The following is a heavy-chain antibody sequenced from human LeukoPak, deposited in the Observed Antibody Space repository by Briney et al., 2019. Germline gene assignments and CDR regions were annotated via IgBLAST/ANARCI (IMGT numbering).Heavy chain of an antibody. D-gene: IGHD3-3*01. CDR3: ARSWNYYHYYLDV. CDR2: IYYSGST. J-gene: IGHJ6*03. Sequence: SETLSLTCTVSGGSISTYYWTWIRQPPGKGLEWIGYIYYSGSTNYNPSLKSRVTISIDTSKNQFSLKLSSVTAADTAVYYCARSWNYYHYYLDVWGKGTTVTVSS. CDR1: GGSISTYY. V-gene: IGHV4-59*01.